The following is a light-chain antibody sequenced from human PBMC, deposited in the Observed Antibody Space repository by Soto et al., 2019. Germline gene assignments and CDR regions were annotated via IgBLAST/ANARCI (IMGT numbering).Light chain of an antibody. CDR2: DVS. Sequence: QSALTQPPSASGSPGQSVTISCTGSSSDVGGYNYVSWYQQHPGKAPKLMIYDVSKRPSGVPDRFSGSKSGNTPSLTVSGLQAEDEADYYCSSYAGSNIVVFGGGTKLTVL. J-gene: IGLJ2*01. CDR1: SSDVGGYNY. CDR3: SSYAGSNIVV. V-gene: IGLV2-8*01.